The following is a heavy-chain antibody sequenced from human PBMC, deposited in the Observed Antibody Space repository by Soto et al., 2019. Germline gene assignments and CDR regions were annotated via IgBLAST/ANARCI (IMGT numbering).Heavy chain of an antibody. J-gene: IGHJ5*02. CDR1: GFSLSTSVVG. CDR3: ARHSSGYDWFDP. Sequence: SGPTLVNPTQTLTLTCTFSGFSLSTSVVGVGWIRQPPGQALEWLALIYWDDDKRYSPSLRSRPTITKDTSKNQVVLTMTNMDPVDTTTYYCARHSSGYDWFDPWGQGTLVTVSS. CDR2: IYWDDDK. V-gene: IGHV2-5*02. D-gene: IGHD3-22*01.